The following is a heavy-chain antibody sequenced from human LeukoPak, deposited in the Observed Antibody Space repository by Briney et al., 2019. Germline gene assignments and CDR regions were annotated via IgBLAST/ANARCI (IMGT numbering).Heavy chain of an antibody. J-gene: IGHJ6*02. CDR2: IWYDGSNK. CDR1: GFTFSSYG. CDR3: AKDRGYDFWSGYYQYYYYGMDV. V-gene: IGHV3-30*02. Sequence: GGSLRLSCAASGFTFSSYGMHWVRQAPGKGLEWVAVIWYDGSNKYYADSVKGRFTISRDNSKNTLYLQMNSLRAEDTAVYYCAKDRGYDFWSGYYQYYYYGMDVWGQGTTVTVSS. D-gene: IGHD3-3*01.